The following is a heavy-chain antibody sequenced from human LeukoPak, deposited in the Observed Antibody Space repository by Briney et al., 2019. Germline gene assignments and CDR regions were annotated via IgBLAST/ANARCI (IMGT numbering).Heavy chain of an antibody. CDR3: ARVGSYGSSRYFDY. V-gene: IGHV3-74*01. J-gene: IGHJ4*02. D-gene: IGHD5-18*01. CDR1: GFTFSSYW. CDR2: ISSDGSST. Sequence: GGSLRLSCAASGFTFSSYWMHWVRQAPGKGLVWVSRISSDGSSTSYADSVKGRFTISRDNAKNTLYLQMNSLRAEDTAVYYCARVGSYGSSRYFDYWGQGTLVTVSS.